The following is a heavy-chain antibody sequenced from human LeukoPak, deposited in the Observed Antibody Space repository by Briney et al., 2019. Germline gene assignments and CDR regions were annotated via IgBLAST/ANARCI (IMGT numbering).Heavy chain of an antibody. D-gene: IGHD2-2*02. CDR1: GGSVSSGSYH. CDR3: ARDISGSYCSSTSCYTGGYNWFDP. CDR2: IYYSGST. J-gene: IGHJ5*02. Sequence: SETLSLTCTVSGGSVSSGSYHWSWIRQPPGKGLEWIGYIYYSGSTNYNPSLKSRVTISVDTSKNQFSLKLSSVTAADTAVYYCARDISGSYCSSTSCYTGGYNWFDPWGQGTLVTVSS. V-gene: IGHV4-61*01.